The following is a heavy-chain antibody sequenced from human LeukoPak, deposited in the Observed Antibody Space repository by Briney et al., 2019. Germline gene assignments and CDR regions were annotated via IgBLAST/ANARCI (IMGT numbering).Heavy chain of an antibody. V-gene: IGHV4-34*01. D-gene: IGHD6-13*01. CDR2: INHSGST. CDR1: GGSFSGYY. J-gene: IGHJ4*02. Sequence: SETLSLTCAVYGGSFSGYYWSWTRQPPGKGLEWIGEINHSGSTNYNPSLKSRVTISVDTSKNQFSLKLSSVTAADTAVYYCARGYNSSSWSYYYFDYWGQGTLVTVSS. CDR3: ARGYNSSSWSYYYFDY.